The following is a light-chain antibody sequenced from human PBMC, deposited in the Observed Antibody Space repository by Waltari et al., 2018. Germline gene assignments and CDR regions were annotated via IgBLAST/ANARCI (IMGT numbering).Light chain of an antibody. CDR2: ANY. Sequence: QSVLTQPPSTSGTPGQRVTISCSGSTSHIGTNTVTWYQLLPGPAPKTVIFANYHRPSGVPDRFSASKSGTSASLVISGLQSEDEADYFCATWDDSLSGRVFGGGTKVTVL. CDR3: ATWDDSLSGRV. J-gene: IGLJ3*02. CDR1: TSHIGTNT. V-gene: IGLV1-44*01.